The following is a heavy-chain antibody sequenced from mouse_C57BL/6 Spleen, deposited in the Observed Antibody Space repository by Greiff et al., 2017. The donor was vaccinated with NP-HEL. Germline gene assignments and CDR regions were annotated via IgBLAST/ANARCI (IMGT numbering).Heavy chain of an antibody. Sequence: QVQLQQSGSELVKPGASVKISCKASGYAFSSSWMNWVKQRPGKGLEWIGRIYPGDGDTNYNGKFKGKATLTADKSSSTAYMQLSSLTSEDSAVYFYAREEGYFDYWGQGTTLTVSS. CDR3: AREEGYFDY. J-gene: IGHJ2*01. V-gene: IGHV1-82*01. CDR1: GYAFSSSW. CDR2: IYPGDGDT.